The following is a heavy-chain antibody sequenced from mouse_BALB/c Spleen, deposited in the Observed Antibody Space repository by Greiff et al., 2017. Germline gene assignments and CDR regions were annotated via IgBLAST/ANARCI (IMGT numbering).Heavy chain of an antibody. V-gene: IGHV1S22*01. J-gene: IGHJ4*01. CDR2: IYPGSGST. Sequence: KQPGSELVRPGASVKLSCKASGYTFTSYWMHWVKQRPGQGLEWIGNIYPGSGSTNYDEKFKSKATLTVDTSSSTAYMQLSSLTSEDSAVYYCTRTYYYGSSLYYAMDYWGQGTSVTVSS. D-gene: IGHD1-1*01. CDR3: TRTYYYGSSLYYAMDY. CDR1: GYTFTSYW.